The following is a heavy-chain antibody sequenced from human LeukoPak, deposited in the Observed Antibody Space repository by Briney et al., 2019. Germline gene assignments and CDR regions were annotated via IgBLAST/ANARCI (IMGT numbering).Heavy chain of an antibody. J-gene: IGHJ6*02. CDR3: ARDFGDRDYYGMDV. Sequence: SETLSLTCTVSGGSISSGSYYWSWIRQHPGKGLEWIGYIYYSGSTYYNPSLKSRVTISVDKSKNQFSLKLSSVTAADTAVYYCARDFGDRDYYGMDVWGQGTTVTVSS. CDR1: GGSISSGSYY. D-gene: IGHD2-21*02. CDR2: IYYSGST. V-gene: IGHV4-31*03.